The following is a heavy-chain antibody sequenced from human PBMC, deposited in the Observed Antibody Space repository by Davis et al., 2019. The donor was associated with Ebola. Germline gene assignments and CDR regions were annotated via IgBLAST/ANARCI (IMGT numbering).Heavy chain of an antibody. D-gene: IGHD3-10*01. V-gene: IGHV6-1*01. Sequence: PSETLSLTCAISGDSVSSNSGAWNWIRQSPSRGLEWLGRTYYSSKWYNDYAESVKSRITINPDTSKNQLSLQVNSVTPEDTAVYYCARGEGVVVGKADYWGQGTLVTVSS. CDR3: ARGEGVVVGKADY. CDR1: GDSVSSNSGA. CDR2: TYYSSKWYN. J-gene: IGHJ4*02.